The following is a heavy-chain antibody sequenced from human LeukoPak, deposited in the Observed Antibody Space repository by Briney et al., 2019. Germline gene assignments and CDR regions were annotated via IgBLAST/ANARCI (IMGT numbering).Heavy chain of an antibody. CDR2: MSYDGSNQ. CDR1: GFTFSTYG. CDR3: AKDREASWATDY. V-gene: IGHV3-30*18. D-gene: IGHD7-27*01. Sequence: PGGSLRLSCAASGFTFSTYGMHWVRQAPGKGLEWVAFMSYDGSNQNHVDSVKGRFTLSRDNSKNTLYLQMNSLRAADTAVYYCAKDREASWATDYWGQGTLVTVSS. J-gene: IGHJ4*02.